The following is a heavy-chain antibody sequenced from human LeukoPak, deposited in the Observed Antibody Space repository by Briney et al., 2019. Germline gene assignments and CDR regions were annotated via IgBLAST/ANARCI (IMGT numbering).Heavy chain of an antibody. Sequence: GGSLRLSCAASGFTFSSYSMDWVRQAPGKGLEWVSSISSSSSYIYYADSVKGGFTISRDNAKNSLYLQMNSLRAEDTAVYYCARASVVPAAMCDYWGQGTLVTVSS. CDR2: ISSSSSYI. CDR1: GFTFSSYS. CDR3: ARASVVPAAMCDY. V-gene: IGHV3-21*03. D-gene: IGHD2-2*01. J-gene: IGHJ4*02.